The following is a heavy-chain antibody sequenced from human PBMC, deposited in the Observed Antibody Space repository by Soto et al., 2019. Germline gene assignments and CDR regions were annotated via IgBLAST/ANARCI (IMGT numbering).Heavy chain of an antibody. V-gene: IGHV1-69*06. Sequence: SVKLSCKDYGGNFSSYAISRARQSPGQGIEWLGGIIPIFGTANYAQKFQGRVTITEDKSTSTAYMELSRLRSEDTAVYYCARRSNYYDSSGYYRRGYYYGMDVWGQGITVTVSS. CDR2: IIPIFGTA. J-gene: IGHJ6*01. D-gene: IGHD3-22*01. CDR3: ARRSNYYDSSGYYRRGYYYGMDV. CDR1: GGNFSSYA.